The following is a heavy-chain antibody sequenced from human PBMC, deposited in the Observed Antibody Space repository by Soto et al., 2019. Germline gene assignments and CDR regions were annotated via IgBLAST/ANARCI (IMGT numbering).Heavy chain of an antibody. CDR3: ARAPNYAFWSGYPPSGMDV. Sequence: SETLSLTRTVSDGSISSYYWSWIRQPPGKGLEWIGYIYYSGSTYYNPSLKSRVTISLDTSQSQFSLKLSSVTAADTGVYYCARAPNYAFWSGYPPSGMDVWSQGTTVTVSS. CDR2: IYYSGST. V-gene: IGHV4-59*01. J-gene: IGHJ6*02. D-gene: IGHD3-3*01. CDR1: DGSISSYY.